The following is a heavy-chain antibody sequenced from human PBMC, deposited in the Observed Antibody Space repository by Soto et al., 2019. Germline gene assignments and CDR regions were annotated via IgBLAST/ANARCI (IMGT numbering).Heavy chain of an antibody. D-gene: IGHD1-26*01. CDR1: GFTFNNYW. J-gene: IGHJ6*02. Sequence: GGSLRLSCAASGFTFNNYWMHWVRQASGKGLEWVGRIRSKANSYATAYAAAVKDRFTISRDDSKNTAYLQMNSLKTEDTAVYYCTRRGSPNPEVDVWGQGTTVTVSS. CDR3: TRRGSPNPEVDV. V-gene: IGHV3-73*01. CDR2: IRSKANSYAT.